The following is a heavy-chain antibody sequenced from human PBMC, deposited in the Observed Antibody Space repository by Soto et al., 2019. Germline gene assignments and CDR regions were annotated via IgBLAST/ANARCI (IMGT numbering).Heavy chain of an antibody. CDR3: VPDYIVVVVSAFDS. J-gene: IGHJ4*02. Sequence: GASLRLSCVASGFTFSSYAMNWVRQPPGKGLEWISVINSNAGNTYYADSVKGRFVISRDNSENTLYLQMNSLRAEETALYYCVPDYIVVVVSAFDSWGKGTLVTVSS. V-gene: IGHV3-23*01. D-gene: IGHD2-15*01. CDR1: GFTFSSYA. CDR2: INSNAGNT.